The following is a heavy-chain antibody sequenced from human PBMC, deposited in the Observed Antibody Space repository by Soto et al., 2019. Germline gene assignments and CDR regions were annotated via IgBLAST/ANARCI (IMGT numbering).Heavy chain of an antibody. Sequence: GGSLRLSCAASGFTFDDYAMHWVRQAPGKGLEWVSGISWNSGSIGYADSVKGRFTISRDNAKNSLYLQMNSLRAEDTALYYCAKDSMGIAAAGIFDYWGQGT. V-gene: IGHV3-9*01. CDR2: ISWNSGSI. D-gene: IGHD6-13*01. J-gene: IGHJ4*02. CDR1: GFTFDDYA. CDR3: AKDSMGIAAAGIFDY.